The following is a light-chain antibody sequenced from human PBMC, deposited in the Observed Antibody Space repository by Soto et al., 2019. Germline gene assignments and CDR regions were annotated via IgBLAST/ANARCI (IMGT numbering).Light chain of an antibody. CDR1: QSVSSN. CDR3: QQYNNWHPWT. J-gene: IGKJ1*01. CDR2: GAS. Sequence: EIVLTQSPATLSVSAGERATLSCRASQSVSSNLAWYQQKPGQAPRLLIYGASTRATGIPARFSGSGSGTEFTLTISSLQSEDFAVYYCQQYNNWHPWTFGQGTKVDI. V-gene: IGKV3-15*01.